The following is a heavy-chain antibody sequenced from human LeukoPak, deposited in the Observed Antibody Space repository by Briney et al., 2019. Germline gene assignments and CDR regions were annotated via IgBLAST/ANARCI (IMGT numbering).Heavy chain of an antibody. CDR3: ARFTDSSGYYPSYYYYYMDV. Sequence: SETLSLTCTVSGGSISSYYWSWIRQPPGKGLEWIGYIYYSGSTNYNPSLKSRVTISVDTSKNQFSLKLSSVTAAATAVYYCARFTDSSGYYPSYYYYYMDVWGKGTTVTVSS. CDR2: IYYSGST. D-gene: IGHD3-22*01. CDR1: GGSISSYY. J-gene: IGHJ6*03. V-gene: IGHV4-59*01.